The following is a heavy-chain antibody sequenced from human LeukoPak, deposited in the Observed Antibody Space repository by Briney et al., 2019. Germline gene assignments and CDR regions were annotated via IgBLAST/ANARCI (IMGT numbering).Heavy chain of an antibody. CDR2: ISAYNGNT. V-gene: IGHV1-18*04. CDR1: GYTFTSYG. D-gene: IGHD6-19*01. J-gene: IGHJ4*02. Sequence: ASVKVSCKASGYTFTSYGISRVRQAPGQGLEWMGWISAYNGNTNYAQKLQGRVTMTTDTSTSTANMELRSLRSDDTAVYYCARYFIAVAAVDYWGQGTLVTVSS. CDR3: ARYFIAVAAVDY.